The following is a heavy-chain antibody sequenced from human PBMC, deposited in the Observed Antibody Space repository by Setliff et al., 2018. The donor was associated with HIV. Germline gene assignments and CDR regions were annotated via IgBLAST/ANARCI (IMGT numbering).Heavy chain of an antibody. Sequence: SETLSLICNVSGASLRSQYWSWIRQPPGKGLEWIANIYYNGDSNYNPSLKSRVTISVDMSKSQFSLRVKSVTTADTAVYYCAGVPKQLLKGAAAYFDYWGQGSLVTVSS. J-gene: IGHJ4*02. CDR3: AGVPKQLLKGAAAYFDY. CDR2: IYYNGDS. V-gene: IGHV4-59*11. CDR1: GASLRSQY. D-gene: IGHD1-1*01.